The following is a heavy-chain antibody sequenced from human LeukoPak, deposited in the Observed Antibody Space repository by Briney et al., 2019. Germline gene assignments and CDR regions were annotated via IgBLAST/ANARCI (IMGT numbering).Heavy chain of an antibody. V-gene: IGHV3-53*01. CDR1: GFTVSSNY. Sequence: PGGSLRLSCAASGFTVSSNYMSWVRQAPGKGLEWVSVIYSGGSTYYADSVKGRFTISRDNSKNTLYLQMNSLRAEDTAVYYCAKDHEVGATAIRYWGQGTLVTVSS. J-gene: IGHJ4*02. CDR3: AKDHEVGATAIRY. D-gene: IGHD1-26*01. CDR2: IYSGGST.